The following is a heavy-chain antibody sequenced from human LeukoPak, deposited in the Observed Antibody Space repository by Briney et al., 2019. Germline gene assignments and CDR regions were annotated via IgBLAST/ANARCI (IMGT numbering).Heavy chain of an antibody. J-gene: IGHJ4*02. D-gene: IGHD6-19*01. CDR3: ARAIAVAGTASGELDY. CDR2: ISGSGGST. Sequence: GESLRLSCAASGFTFSSYAMSWVRQAPGKGLEWVSAISGSGGSTYYADSVKGRFTISRDNAKNSLYLQMNSLRAEDTAVYYCARAIAVAGTASGELDYWGQGTLVTVSS. CDR1: GFTFSSYA. V-gene: IGHV3-23*01.